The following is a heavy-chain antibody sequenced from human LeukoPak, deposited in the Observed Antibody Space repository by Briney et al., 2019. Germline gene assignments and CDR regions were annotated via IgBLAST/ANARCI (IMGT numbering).Heavy chain of an antibody. J-gene: IGHJ4*02. V-gene: IGHV3-23*01. CDR1: GFTFSSYA. CDR3: AKDLWFGESSQPPYYFDY. Sequence: GGSLRLSCAASGFTFSSYAMSWVRQAPGKGLEWVSAISGSGGSTYYADSVKGRFTISRDNSKNTLYLQMNSLRAEDTAVYYCAKDLWFGESSQPPYYFDYWGQGTLVTVSS. D-gene: IGHD3-10*01. CDR2: ISGSGGST.